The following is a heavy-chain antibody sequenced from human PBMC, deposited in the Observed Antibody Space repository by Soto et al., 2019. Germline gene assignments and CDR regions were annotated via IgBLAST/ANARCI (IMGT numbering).Heavy chain of an antibody. CDR1: GFTFSNYW. Sequence: EVQLVESGGGLVQPGGSLRLSCAASGFTFSNYWMYWVRQAPGKGLEWVSRINSDGSVSSYADSVKGRLTISRDNVKNTLYLQMDSLRAEGTAVYYCARGDCVGGTCYSLAGSFYYYMDVWGKGTTVTVFS. J-gene: IGHJ6*03. V-gene: IGHV3-74*02. CDR3: ARGDCVGGTCYSLAGSFYYYMDV. D-gene: IGHD2-15*01. CDR2: INSDGSVS.